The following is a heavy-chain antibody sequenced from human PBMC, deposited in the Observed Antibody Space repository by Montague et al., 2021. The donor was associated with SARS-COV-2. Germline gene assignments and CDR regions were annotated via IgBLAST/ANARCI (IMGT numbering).Heavy chain of an antibody. D-gene: IGHD6-13*01. CDR2: IYYSGST. J-gene: IGHJ4*02. Sequence: SETLSLTCTVSSGSVSSGGYYWSWIRQPPGKGLEWIGYIYYSGSTNYNPSLKSRVTISLDTSKNQFSLKLTSVTAADTAMYHCARVSLAAAATRSDYWGQGTLVTVSS. CDR3: ARVSLAAAATRSDY. CDR1: SGSVSSGGYY. V-gene: IGHV4-61*08.